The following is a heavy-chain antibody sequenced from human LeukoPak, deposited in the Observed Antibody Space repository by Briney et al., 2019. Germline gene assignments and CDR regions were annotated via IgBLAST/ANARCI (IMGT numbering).Heavy chain of an antibody. J-gene: IGHJ4*02. CDR2: ISSSSSYI. CDR3: ARDPTMVTGHY. D-gene: IGHD5-18*01. CDR1: GFTFSSYS. Sequence: GGSLRLSCAASGFTFSSYSMNWVRQAPGKGLEWVSSISSSSSYIYYADSVKGRFTISRDNAKNSLYLQVNSLRAEDTAVYYCARDPTMVTGHYWGQGTLVTVSS. V-gene: IGHV3-21*01.